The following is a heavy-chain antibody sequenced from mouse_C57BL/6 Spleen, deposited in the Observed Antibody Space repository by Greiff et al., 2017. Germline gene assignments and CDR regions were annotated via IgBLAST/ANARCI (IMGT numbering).Heavy chain of an antibody. CDR1: GYTFTSYW. CDR3: ARSADFHDGYYVLFDY. CDR2: INPSSGYT. V-gene: IGHV1-7*01. J-gene: IGHJ2*01. D-gene: IGHD2-3*01. Sequence: VQLQPSWAELAKPGASVKLSCKASGYTFTSYWMHWVKQRPGQGLEWIGYINPSSGYTKYNQKFKGKATLTADKSASTAYMQLSSLTSEDSAVYFCARSADFHDGYYVLFDYWGQGTTLTVSS.